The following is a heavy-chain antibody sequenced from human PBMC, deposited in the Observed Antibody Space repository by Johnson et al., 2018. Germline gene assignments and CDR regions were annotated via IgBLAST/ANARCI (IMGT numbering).Heavy chain of an antibody. V-gene: IGHV3-9*01. D-gene: IGHD1-7*01. Sequence: VQLVESGGGLVQPGRSLRLSCAASGFTFDDYAMHWVRQAPGKGLEWVSGISWNSGSIGYTDSVKGRFIISRDNAKDSLYLQVNSLRAEDTALDYCAKGVVAELQLGTFDIWGQGTMVTVSS. CDR1: GFTFDDYA. CDR3: AKGVVAELQLGTFDI. CDR2: ISWNSGSI. J-gene: IGHJ3*02.